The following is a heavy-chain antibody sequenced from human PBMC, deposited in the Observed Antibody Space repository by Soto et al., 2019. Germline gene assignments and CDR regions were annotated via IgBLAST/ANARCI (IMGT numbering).Heavy chain of an antibody. J-gene: IGHJ6*02. D-gene: IGHD1-1*01. V-gene: IGHV4-39*01. Sequence: SETLSLTCTVSGGSISSSSYYWGWIRQPPGKGLEWIGSIYYSGSTYYNPSLKSRVTISVDTSKNQFSLKLSSVTAADTAVYYCARRQQLPVPGVLYYYGMDVWGQGTTVTVSS. CDR3: ARRQQLPVPGVLYYYGMDV. CDR2: IYYSGST. CDR1: GGSISSSSYY.